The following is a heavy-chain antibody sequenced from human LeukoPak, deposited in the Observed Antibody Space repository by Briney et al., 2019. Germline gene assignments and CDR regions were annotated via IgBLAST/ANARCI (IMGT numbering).Heavy chain of an antibody. CDR2: IYTSGST. Sequence: PSETLSLTCTVSGGSINSGNYYWSWIRQPAGKGLEWIGRIYTSGSTNYNPSLKSRVTMSVDTSKNQFSLKLSSVTAADTAVYYCARDPGGYFLWGQGTLVTVSS. J-gene: IGHJ4*02. V-gene: IGHV4-61*02. CDR3: ARDPGGYFL. CDR1: GGSINSGNYY. D-gene: IGHD3-22*01.